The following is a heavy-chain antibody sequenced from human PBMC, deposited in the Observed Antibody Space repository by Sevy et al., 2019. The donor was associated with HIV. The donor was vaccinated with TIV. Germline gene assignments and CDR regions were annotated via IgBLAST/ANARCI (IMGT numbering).Heavy chain of an antibody. D-gene: IGHD2-8*01. CDR3: VRDDSYAFDF. Sequence: WGSLRLSCAASGFTFSYFSLNWVRQAPGKGLEWIAYIAGTTSHIYYSGSVKGRVTISRDNAKNSVYLQMSSLRAEDTAIYYCVRDDSYAFDFWGQGALVTVS. CDR2: IAGTTSHI. V-gene: IGHV3-48*01. CDR1: GFTFSYFS. J-gene: IGHJ4*02.